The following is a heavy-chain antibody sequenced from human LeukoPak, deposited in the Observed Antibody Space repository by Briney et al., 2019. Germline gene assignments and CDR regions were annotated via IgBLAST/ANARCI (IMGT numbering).Heavy chain of an antibody. CDR2: IYTTGLT. D-gene: IGHD3-10*01. CDR1: GDTISSGSYY. V-gene: IGHV4-61*02. CDR3: ARSMVRGVVDY. Sequence: PSETLSLTCTVSGDTISSGSYYWTWLRQPAGKGLEWIGRIYTTGLTNYSPSLKSRVTISVDTSKNQFSLKLSSVTAADTAVYYCARSMVRGVVDYWGQGTLVTVSS. J-gene: IGHJ4*02.